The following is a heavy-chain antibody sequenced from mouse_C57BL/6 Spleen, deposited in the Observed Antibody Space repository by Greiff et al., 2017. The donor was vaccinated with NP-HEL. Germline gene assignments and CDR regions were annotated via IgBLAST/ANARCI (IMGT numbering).Heavy chain of an antibody. D-gene: IGHD2-5*01. CDR3: ANSNYVGWFAY. J-gene: IGHJ3*01. CDR2: IDPSDSYT. V-gene: IGHV1-69*01. Sequence: QVQLQQPGAELVMPGASVKLSCKASGYTFTSYWMHWVKQRPGQGLEWIGEIDPSDSYTNYNQKFKGKSTLTVDKSSSTAYMQLSSLTSEDSAVYYCANSNYVGWFAYWGQGTLVTVSA. CDR1: GYTFTSYW.